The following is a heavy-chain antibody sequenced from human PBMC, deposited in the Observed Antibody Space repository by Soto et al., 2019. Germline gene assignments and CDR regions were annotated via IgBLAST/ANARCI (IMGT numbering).Heavy chain of an antibody. J-gene: IGHJ6*02. V-gene: IGHV7-4-1*01. Sequence: GASVKVSCKASGYTFTSYAMNWVRQAPGQGLEWMGWINTNTGNPTYAQGFTGRFVFSLDTSVSTAYLQICSLKAEGTAVYYCARTGPVGEYSSSWYVLYYGMDVWGQGTTVTVS. CDR3: ARTGPVGEYSSSWYVLYYGMDV. CDR2: INTNTGNP. CDR1: GYTFTSYA. D-gene: IGHD6-13*01.